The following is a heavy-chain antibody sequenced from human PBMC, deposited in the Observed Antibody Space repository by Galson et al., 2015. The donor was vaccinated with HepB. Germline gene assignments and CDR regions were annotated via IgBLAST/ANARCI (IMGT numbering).Heavy chain of an antibody. CDR1: GFTFSSYA. D-gene: IGHD6-13*01. CDR2: ISYDGSNK. Sequence: SLRLSCAASGFTFSSYAMHWVRQAPGKGLEWVAVISYDGSNKYYADSVKGRFTISRDNSKNTLYLQMNSLRAEDTAVYYCAREGGSSWYNYYYGMDVWGQGTTVTVSS. CDR3: AREGGSSWYNYYYGMDV. J-gene: IGHJ6*02. V-gene: IGHV3-30-3*01.